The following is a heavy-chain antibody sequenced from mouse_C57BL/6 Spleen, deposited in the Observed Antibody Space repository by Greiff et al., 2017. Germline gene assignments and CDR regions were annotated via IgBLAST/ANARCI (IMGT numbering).Heavy chain of an antibody. D-gene: IGHD2-3*01. J-gene: IGHJ2*01. CDR1: GYAFSSSW. CDR3: ARSSDGYYDY. CDR2: IYPGDGDT. V-gene: IGHV1-82*01. Sequence: QVQLQQSGPELVKPGASVKISCKASGYAFSSSWMNWVKQRPGKGLEWIGRIYPGDGDTNYNGKFKGKATLTADKSSSTAYMQLSSLTSEDSAVYFCARSSDGYYDYWGQGTTRTVSS.